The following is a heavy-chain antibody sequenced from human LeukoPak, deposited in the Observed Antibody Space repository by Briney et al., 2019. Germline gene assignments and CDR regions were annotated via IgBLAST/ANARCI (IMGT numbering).Heavy chain of an antibody. CDR2: ITSGGGAT. D-gene: IGHD5-24*01. CDR1: GFTFSNHA. J-gene: IGHJ6*03. V-gene: IGHV3-23*01. Sequence: GGSLRLSCAASGFTFSNHAMTWVRQAAGKGLEWVSTITSGGGATFYADSVRGRFTISRDDSKNTLYLLMDSLRAEDTAIYYCAKDGDGRLGYYYYYMDVWGTGTTVTVSS. CDR3: AKDGDGRLGYYYYYMDV.